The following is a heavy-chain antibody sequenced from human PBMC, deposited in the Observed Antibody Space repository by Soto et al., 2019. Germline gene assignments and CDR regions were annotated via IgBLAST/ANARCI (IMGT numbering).Heavy chain of an antibody. CDR3: ARGYDFWGGRDV. J-gene: IGHJ6*02. CDR1: GYTFTTYA. Sequence: QVQLVQSGAEEKKPGASVKVSCKASGYTFTTYAMHWVRQAPGQRLEWMGWINAGNGNTKYSQKFQGRVTITRDTSASTAYMELSRLRFDDTAMDYCARGYDFWGGRDVWGQGTTVTVSS. CDR2: INAGNGNT. D-gene: IGHD3-3*01. V-gene: IGHV1-3*05.